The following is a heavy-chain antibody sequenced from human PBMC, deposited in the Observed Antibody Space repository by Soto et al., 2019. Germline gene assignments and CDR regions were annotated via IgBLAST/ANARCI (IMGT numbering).Heavy chain of an antibody. CDR2: IIPIFGTA. J-gene: IGHJ6*02. D-gene: IGHD6-13*01. Sequence: SVKVSCKASGGTFSSYAISWLRQSPGQGLEWMGGIIPIFGTANYAQKFQGRVTITADESTSTAYMELSSLRSEDTAVYYCARFGYSSSWCVAYYYYGMDVWGQGTTVTVSS. CDR1: GGTFSSYA. V-gene: IGHV1-69*13. CDR3: ARFGYSSSWCVAYYYYGMDV.